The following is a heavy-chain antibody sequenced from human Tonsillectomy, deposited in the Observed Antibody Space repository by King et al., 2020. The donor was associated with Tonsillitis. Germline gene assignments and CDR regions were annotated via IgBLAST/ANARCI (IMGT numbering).Heavy chain of an antibody. D-gene: IGHD5-18*01. CDR1: GGSISSGDYY. J-gene: IGHJ4*02. CDR2: IYYSGSP. V-gene: IGHV4-30-4*01. CDR3: ARSNPDVDTAMEFDY. Sequence: QLQESGPGLVKPSQTLSLTCTVSGGSISSGDYYWSCIRQPPGKGLEWIGYIYYSGSPYYNPSLKSRVTISVDTSKNQFSLKLSSVTAADTAVYYCARSNPDVDTAMEFDYWGQGTLVTVSS.